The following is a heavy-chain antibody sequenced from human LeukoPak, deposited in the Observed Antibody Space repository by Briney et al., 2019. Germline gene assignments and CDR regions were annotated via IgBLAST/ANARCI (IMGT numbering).Heavy chain of an antibody. Sequence: GGSLRLSCAASGFTVSSNYMSWVRQAPGKGLEWVSVIYSGGSTYYADSVKGRFTISRDNSKNTLYLQMNSLRAEDTAVYYCARELYTRDGYNSYMDVWGRGTTVTVSS. D-gene: IGHD5-24*01. CDR2: IYSGGST. CDR1: GFTVSSNY. V-gene: IGHV3-53*05. CDR3: ARELYTRDGYNSYMDV. J-gene: IGHJ6*03.